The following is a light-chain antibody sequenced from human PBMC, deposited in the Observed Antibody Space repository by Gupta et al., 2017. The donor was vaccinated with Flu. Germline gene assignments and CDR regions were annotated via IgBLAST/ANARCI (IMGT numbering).Light chain of an antibody. CDR3: QSYDSRLSGSV. CDR2: GNS. CDR1: SSKIGAGYD. J-gene: IGLJ2*01. Sequence: QSVLTQPPSVSGAPGQRVTISCPGSSSKIGAGYDVHWYQQLPGTAPKLLIYGNSNRPSGVPDRFSGSKSGTSASLAITGLQAEYEADYYCQSYDSRLSGSVFGGGTKLTVL. V-gene: IGLV1-40*01.